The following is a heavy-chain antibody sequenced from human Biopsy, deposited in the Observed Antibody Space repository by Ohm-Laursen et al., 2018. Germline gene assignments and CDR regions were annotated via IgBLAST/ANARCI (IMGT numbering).Heavy chain of an antibody. CDR1: GGSFTGHY. J-gene: IGHJ4*02. CDR3: ARGSNDSGGLYFPR. D-gene: IGHD4-23*01. Sequence: GTLSPTCTVSGGSFTGHYWSWIRQPPGKELEWIGHISYTGYTSYNASLKSRVTISVDTSRNHFSLRLSSLTAADTAVYYCARGSNDSGGLYFPRWGQGTLLTVSS. CDR2: ISYTGYT. V-gene: IGHV4-59*11.